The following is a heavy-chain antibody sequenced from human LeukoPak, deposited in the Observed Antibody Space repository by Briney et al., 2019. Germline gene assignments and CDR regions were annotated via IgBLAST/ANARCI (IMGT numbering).Heavy chain of an antibody. J-gene: IGHJ4*02. CDR2: ISSSSSTI. Sequence: GGPLRLSCAASGFTFSTYSMNWVRQAPGKGLEGVSYISSSSSTIYYADSVKGRFTISRDNAKSSLYLQMNSLRAEDTAVYYCARGSTYYDSSGQVPFDYWGQGTLVTVSS. D-gene: IGHD3-22*01. CDR1: GFTFSTYS. CDR3: ARGSTYYDSSGQVPFDY. V-gene: IGHV3-48*01.